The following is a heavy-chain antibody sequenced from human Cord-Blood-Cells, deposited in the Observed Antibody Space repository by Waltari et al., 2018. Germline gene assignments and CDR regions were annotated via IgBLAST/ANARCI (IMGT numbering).Heavy chain of an antibody. CDR3: ARVGSLGYCSSTSCPPGGAVDI. V-gene: IGHV4-30-4*08. J-gene: IGHJ3*02. CDR2: IYYSGST. D-gene: IGHD2-2*01. CDR1: GGSISSGDYY. Sequence: QVQLQESGPGLVKPSQTLSLTCTVSGGSISSGDYYWSWIRQPPGKGLEWIGYIYYSGSTYYNPSLKGRVTISVDTSKNQFSLKLSSVTAADTAVYYCARVGSLGYCSSTSCPPGGAVDIWGQGTMVTVSS.